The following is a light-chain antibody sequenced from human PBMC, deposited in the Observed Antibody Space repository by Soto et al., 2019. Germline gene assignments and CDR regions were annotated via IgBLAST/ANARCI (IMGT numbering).Light chain of an antibody. CDR3: CSYAGDSTYV. V-gene: IGLV2-23*01. Sequence: QSSLPQPASLSGSPGQSITISCTGTSSDVGSYDLVSWYQQYPGKAPKLMIYEASERPSGVSYRFSGSKSANTASLTISGLQAEDEADYYCCSYAGDSTYVFGTGTKVTVL. CDR2: EAS. J-gene: IGLJ1*01. CDR1: SSDVGSYDL.